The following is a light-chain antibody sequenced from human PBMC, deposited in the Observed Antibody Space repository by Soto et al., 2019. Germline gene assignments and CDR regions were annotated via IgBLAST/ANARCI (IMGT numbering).Light chain of an antibody. CDR3: QQYNTYVT. Sequence: DIQMTQSPSTLSASVGDRVTITCRASQSINSWLAWYQQKPGKAPKLLIYKASSVESGVPSRFSGSGSGTELTRTVRSLQCDDCATYYCQQYNTYVTFGGGTKVEIK. CDR2: KAS. V-gene: IGKV1-5*03. CDR1: QSINSW. J-gene: IGKJ4*01.